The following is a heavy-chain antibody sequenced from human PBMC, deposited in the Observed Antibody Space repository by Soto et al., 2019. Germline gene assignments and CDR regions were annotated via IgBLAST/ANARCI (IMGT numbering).Heavy chain of an antibody. Sequence: QVHLQESGQGLVKPSETLSLTCAVSGGSISSSNWWGWVRQPPGKVLEWIGEASHDGATNSDPSPKNRVTLSLVKAKTQFSLLLNSVTAADTAVYYCARIVSITTRNRFSSYSMNVWGTGTRGAVSS. J-gene: IGHJ6*03. CDR3: ARIVSITTRNRFSSYSMNV. V-gene: IGHV4-4*02. CDR2: ASHDGAT. CDR1: GGSISSSNW. D-gene: IGHD2-15*01.